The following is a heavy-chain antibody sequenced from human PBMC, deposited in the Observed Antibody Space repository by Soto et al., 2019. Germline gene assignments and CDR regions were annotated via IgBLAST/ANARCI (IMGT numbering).Heavy chain of an antibody. J-gene: IGHJ4*02. CDR3: AALRVTYSSGWYDVDY. V-gene: IGHV1-58*01. Sequence: EASVKVSCKASGFTFTSSAVQWVRQARGQRLEWIGWIVVGSGNTNYAQKFQERVTITRDMSTSTAYMELSSLRSEDTAVYYCAALRVTYSSGWYDVDYWGQGTLVTVSS. CDR1: GFTFTSSA. D-gene: IGHD6-19*01. CDR2: IVVGSGNT.